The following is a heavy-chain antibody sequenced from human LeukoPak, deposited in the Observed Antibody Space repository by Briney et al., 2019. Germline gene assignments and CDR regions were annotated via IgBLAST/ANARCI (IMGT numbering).Heavy chain of an antibody. Sequence: GESLKISCKGSGYSFTSYWIGWVRQMPGKGLEWMGIIYPGDSDTRYSPSFQGQVTISADKSISTAYLQWSSLKASDTAMYYYATPGVPCYYYYGMDVWGQGTTVTVSS. CDR2: IYPGDSDT. V-gene: IGHV5-51*01. CDR3: ATPGVPCYYYYGMDV. D-gene: IGHD3-10*01. J-gene: IGHJ6*02. CDR1: GYSFTSYW.